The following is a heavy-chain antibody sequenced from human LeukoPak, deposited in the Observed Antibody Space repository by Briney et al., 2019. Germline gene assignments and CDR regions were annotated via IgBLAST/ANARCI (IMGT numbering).Heavy chain of an antibody. CDR2: IFYSGST. J-gene: IGHJ3*02. CDR3: AKSNGYGLIDI. D-gene: IGHD3-10*01. CDR1: GGSISSYY. V-gene: IGHV4-59*12. Sequence: SETLSLTCTVSGGSISSYYWSWIRQPPGKGLEWIGYIFYSGSTYYGPSLKSRLTISLDTSRNQFSLKLNSVTAADTAVYYCAKSNGYGLIDIWGQGTMVTVSS.